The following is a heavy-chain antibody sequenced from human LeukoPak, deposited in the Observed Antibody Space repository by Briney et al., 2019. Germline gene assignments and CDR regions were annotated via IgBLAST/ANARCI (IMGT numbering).Heavy chain of an antibody. CDR1: GGSISSYY. D-gene: IGHD3-22*01. CDR2: IYYSGST. Sequence: PSETLSLTCTVSGGSISSYYWSWIRQPPGKGLEWIGYIYYSGSTNYNPSLKSRVTISVKTSKNQFSLKLSSVTAADTAVYYCARDLYYDSSGYYERVYYYYMDVWGKGTTVTVSS. CDR3: ARDLYYDSSGYYERVYYYYMDV. J-gene: IGHJ6*03. V-gene: IGHV4-59*01.